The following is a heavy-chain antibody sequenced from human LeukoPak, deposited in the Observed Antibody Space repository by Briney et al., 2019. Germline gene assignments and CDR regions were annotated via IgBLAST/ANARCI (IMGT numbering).Heavy chain of an antibody. V-gene: IGHV1-69*04. Sequence: RASVKVSCKASGGTFSSYAISWVRQAPGQGLEWMGRIIPILGIANYAQKFQGRVTITADKSTSTAYVELSSLRSEDTAVYYCATAGIAVESDYYYYGMDVWGQGTTVTVSS. CDR3: ATAGIAVESDYYYYGMDV. CDR2: IIPILGIA. D-gene: IGHD6-19*01. CDR1: GGTFSSYA. J-gene: IGHJ6*02.